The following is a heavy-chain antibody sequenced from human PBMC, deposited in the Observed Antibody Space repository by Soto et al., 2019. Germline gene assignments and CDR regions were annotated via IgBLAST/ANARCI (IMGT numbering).Heavy chain of an antibody. Sequence: QVQLVQSGAEVRKPGSSVKVSCKASGGTFSRHAISWVRQAPGQGLEWMGGIIPIFGTANHAQKFQGRVTIIADESTSTVYMELSSLRSEDTAVYYCARDRDSSGYYLDYWGQGTLVTVSS. J-gene: IGHJ4*02. CDR3: ARDRDSSGYYLDY. CDR2: IIPIFGTA. V-gene: IGHV1-69*01. CDR1: GGTFSRHA. D-gene: IGHD3-22*01.